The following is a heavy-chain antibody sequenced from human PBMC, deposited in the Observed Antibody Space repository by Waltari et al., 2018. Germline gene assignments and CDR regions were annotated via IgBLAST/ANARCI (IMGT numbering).Heavy chain of an antibody. D-gene: IGHD6-13*01. J-gene: IGHJ6*01. V-gene: IGHV4-38-2*01. Sequence: VHLQESGPGLVKPSETLSLTCGVSDYSIRSGYFWGWIRQPPGKGLEWIGSWYRSGSTYSHPSRQIRVTISADTSKNQFSLNLTSVTAADTAVYYCARVSSSWYLGDYFYYGVDVWGQGATVTVSS. CDR2: WYRSGST. CDR1: DYSIRSGYF. CDR3: ARVSSSWYLGDYFYYGVDV.